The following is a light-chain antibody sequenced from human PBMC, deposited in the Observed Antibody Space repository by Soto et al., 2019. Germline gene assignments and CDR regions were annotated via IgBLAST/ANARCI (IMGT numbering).Light chain of an antibody. CDR3: QQYYSVPPT. CDR2: WAS. CDR1: QSVLHSSNSKTY. J-gene: IGKJ1*01. Sequence: IVMTQSVDSLAVSLGERATINCKSSQSVLHSSNSKTYLAWYQQKPGQPPKLLIYWASTRESGVPDRFSGSGSGTDFTLTISSLQAEDVAVYYCQQYYSVPPTFGQGTKVDIK. V-gene: IGKV4-1*01.